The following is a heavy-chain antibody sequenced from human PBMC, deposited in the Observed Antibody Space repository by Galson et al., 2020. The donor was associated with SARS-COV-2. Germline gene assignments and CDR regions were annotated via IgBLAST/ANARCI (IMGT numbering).Heavy chain of an antibody. CDR2: ISYDGSNK. J-gene: IGHJ4*02. CDR1: GFTFSSYA. D-gene: IGHD1-26*01. CDR3: ARTYSGSHLGYFDY. V-gene: IGHV3-30-3*01. Sequence: TGGSLRLSCAASGFTFSSYAMHWVRQAPGKGLEWVAVISYDGSNKYYADSVKGRFTISRDNSKNTLYLQMNSLRAEDTAVYYCARTYSGSHLGYFDYWGQGTLVTVSS.